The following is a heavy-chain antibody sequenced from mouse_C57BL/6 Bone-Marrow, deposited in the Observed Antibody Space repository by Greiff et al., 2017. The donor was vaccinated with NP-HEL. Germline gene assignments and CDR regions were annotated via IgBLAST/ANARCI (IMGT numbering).Heavy chain of an antibody. CDR2: IYPGDGDT. J-gene: IGHJ4*01. Sequence: VKVVESGAELVKPGASVKISCKASGYAFSSYWMNWVKQRPGKGLEWIGQIYPGDGDTNYNGKFKGKATLTADKSSSTAYMQLSSLTSEDSAVYFCARDGNYAMDYWGQGTSVTVSS. CDR1: GYAFSSYW. D-gene: IGHD2-1*01. CDR3: ARDGNYAMDY. V-gene: IGHV1-80*01.